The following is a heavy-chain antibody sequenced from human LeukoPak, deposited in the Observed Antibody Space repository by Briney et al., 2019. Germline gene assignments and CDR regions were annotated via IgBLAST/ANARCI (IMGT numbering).Heavy chain of an antibody. V-gene: IGHV3-30-3*01. Sequence: GRSLRLSCAASGFTFSSYAMHWVRQAPGKGLEWVAVISYDGSNKYYADSVKGRFTISRDNSKNTLYLQMNSLGAEDTAVYYCARVTAVAGFDYWGQGTLVTVSS. J-gene: IGHJ4*02. D-gene: IGHD6-19*01. CDR2: ISYDGSNK. CDR3: ARVTAVAGFDY. CDR1: GFTFSSYA.